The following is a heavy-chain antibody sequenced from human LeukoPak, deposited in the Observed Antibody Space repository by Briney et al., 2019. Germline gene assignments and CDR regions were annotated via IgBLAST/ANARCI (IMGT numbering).Heavy chain of an antibody. V-gene: IGHV1-18*01. CDR3: ARKGSYYGSGSYPNWFDP. CDR2: ISAHNGNT. Sequence: ASVKVSCKASGYTFTSYGISWVRQAPGQGPEWMGWISAHNGNTNYAQKLQGRVTMTTDTSTSTGYMELRSLRSDDTAVYYCARKGSYYGSGSYPNWFDPWGQGTLVTVSS. J-gene: IGHJ5*02. D-gene: IGHD3-10*01. CDR1: GYTFTSYG.